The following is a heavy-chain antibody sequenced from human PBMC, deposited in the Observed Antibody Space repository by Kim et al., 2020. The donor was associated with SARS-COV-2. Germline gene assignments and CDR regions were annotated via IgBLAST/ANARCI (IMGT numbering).Heavy chain of an antibody. CDR1: GGSISSSSYY. CDR2: IYYSGST. V-gene: IGHV4-39*01. J-gene: IGHJ4*02. CDR3: ASHPYDFWSGYYRDY. Sequence: SETLSLTCTVSGGSISSSSYYWGWIRQPPGKGLEWIGSIYYSGSTYYNPSLKSRVTISVDTSKNQFSLKLSSVTAADTAVYYCASHPYDFWSGYYRDYWGQGTLVTVSS. D-gene: IGHD3-3*01.